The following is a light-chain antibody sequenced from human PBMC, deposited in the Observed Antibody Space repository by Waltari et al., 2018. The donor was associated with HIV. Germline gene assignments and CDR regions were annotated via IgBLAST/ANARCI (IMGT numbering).Light chain of an antibody. CDR3: QQYSDIPRT. CDR2: RAS. CDR1: RAIGQS. V-gene: IGKV1-16*01. J-gene: IGKJ4*01. Sequence: DIQMAQSPASLSASLGDRVSITCRASRAIGQSLAWFHQKPGKSPMALIYRASTRHTEVPPRFVGGGSGTEFLLTIVSLQPDDFGTYYCQQYSDIPRTFGGGTKV.